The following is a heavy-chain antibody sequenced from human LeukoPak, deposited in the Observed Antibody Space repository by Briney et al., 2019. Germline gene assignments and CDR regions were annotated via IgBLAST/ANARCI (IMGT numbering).Heavy chain of an antibody. V-gene: IGHV3-23*01. CDR1: GFTFSSYA. Sequence: GGSLRLSCAASGFTFSSYAMSWVRQAPGKGLEWVSGISGSGGSTYYADSVKGRFTISRDNSKNTLYLQMNSLRAEDTAVYYCATWNWNEYYFDYWGQGTLVTVSS. CDR2: ISGSGGST. CDR3: ATWNWNEYYFDY. J-gene: IGHJ4*02. D-gene: IGHD1-1*01.